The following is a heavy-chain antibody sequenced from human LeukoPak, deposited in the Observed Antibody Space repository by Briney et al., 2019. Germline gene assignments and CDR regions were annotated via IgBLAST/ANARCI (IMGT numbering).Heavy chain of an antibody. V-gene: IGHV4-4*07. D-gene: IGHD1-26*01. CDR3: AREIVPPSGDNWLDP. J-gene: IGHJ5*02. Sequence: PSETLSLTRTVSGDSFITNYWTWVRQPAGKGLEWIGRVYSSGSTKYNPSLKSRVTMSVDTSKNQFSLKLTSVTAADTAVYYCAREIVPPSGDNWLDPWGRGILVSVSS. CDR1: GDSFITNY. CDR2: VYSSGST.